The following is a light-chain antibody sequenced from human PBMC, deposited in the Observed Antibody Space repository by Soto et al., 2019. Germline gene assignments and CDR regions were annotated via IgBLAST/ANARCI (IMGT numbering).Light chain of an antibody. J-gene: IGKJ4*01. CDR1: QILVHSDGNTY. CDR3: LQTTQFPLT. Sequence: DIVLTQTPLSSPVTLGQPASISCRSSQILVHSDGNTYLHWLQQRPGQPPRLLIYEVSNRFSGVLDRFSGGGAGTDFTLEIIRVEAGDVGVYYCLQTTQFPLTFGGCAKVEIK. V-gene: IGKV2-24*01. CDR2: EVS.